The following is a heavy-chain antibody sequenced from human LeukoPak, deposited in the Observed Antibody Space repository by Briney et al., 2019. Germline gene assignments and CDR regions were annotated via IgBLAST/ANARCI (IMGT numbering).Heavy chain of an antibody. V-gene: IGHV1-46*01. J-gene: IGHJ4*02. CDR2: INPSGGST. CDR3: ARDGVVVTAIPVYYFDY. D-gene: IGHD2-21*02. CDR1: GYTFTSYY. Sequence: ASVKVSCKASGYTFTSYYMHWVRQAPGQGLEWMGIINPSGGSTGYAQKFQGRVTMTRDTSTSTVYMELSSLRSEDTAVYYCARDGVVVTAIPVYYFDYWGQGTLVTVSS.